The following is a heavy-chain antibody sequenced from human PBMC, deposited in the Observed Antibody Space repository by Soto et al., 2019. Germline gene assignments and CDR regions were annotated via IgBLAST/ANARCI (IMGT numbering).Heavy chain of an antibody. CDR2: IYYSGST. V-gene: IGHV4-59*01. J-gene: IGHJ6*02. CDR3: ARDGGFYYGMDV. CDR1: GGSISSYY. D-gene: IGHD3-3*01. Sequence: QVQLQESGPGLVKPSETLSLTCTVSGGSISSYYWSWIRQPPGKGLEWIGYIYYSGSTNYNPSLKSRVTISVDTSKNQFSLKLSSVTAADTAVYYCARDGGFYYGMDVWGQGTTVTVSS.